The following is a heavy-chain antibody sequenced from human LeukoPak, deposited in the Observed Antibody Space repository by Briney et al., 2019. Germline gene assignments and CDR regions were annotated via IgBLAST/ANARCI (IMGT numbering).Heavy chain of an antibody. D-gene: IGHD3-9*01. CDR2: IYYSGST. Sequence: PSETLSLTCTVSGGSISSGDSYWCWIRQPPGKGLEWIGYIYYSGSTYYNPSLKSRVTISVDTSKNQFSLKLSSVTAADTAVYYCARLRYFDWPYAFDIWGQGTMVTVSS. CDR1: GGSISSGDSY. V-gene: IGHV4-30-4*01. J-gene: IGHJ3*02. CDR3: ARLRYFDWPYAFDI.